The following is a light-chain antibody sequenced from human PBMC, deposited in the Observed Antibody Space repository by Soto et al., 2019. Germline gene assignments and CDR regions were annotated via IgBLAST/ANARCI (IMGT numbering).Light chain of an antibody. J-gene: IGLJ3*02. CDR1: SSNIGSNY. CDR2: RNN. Sequence: QSVLTQPPSASGTPGQRVTISCSGSSSNIGSNYVYWYQQLPGTAPNLLIYRNNQRPSGVPDRFSGSKSGTSASLAISGLRSEDEADYYCEACDDSLSGWVFGGGTKLTVL. V-gene: IGLV1-47*01. CDR3: EACDDSLSGWV.